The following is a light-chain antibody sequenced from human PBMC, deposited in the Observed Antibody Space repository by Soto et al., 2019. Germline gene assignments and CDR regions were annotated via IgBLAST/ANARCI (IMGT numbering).Light chain of an antibody. J-gene: IGKJ1*01. CDR1: QSISSY. Sequence: EIVLTQSPATLSLSPGETATLSCRASQSISSYLAWYQQKPGQAPRLLIYGASNRATGIPDRFSGSGSGTEFTPTISSLQPEDSAVYCCQQYYKWPRTFGQGTKVEIK. V-gene: IGKV3D-15*01. CDR2: GAS. CDR3: QQYYKWPRT.